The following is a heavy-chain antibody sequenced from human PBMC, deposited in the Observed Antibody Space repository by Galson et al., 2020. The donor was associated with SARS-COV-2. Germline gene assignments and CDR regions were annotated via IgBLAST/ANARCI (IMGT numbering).Heavy chain of an antibody. J-gene: IGHJ4*02. CDR3: ATGRGYYDSSGYYTLDY. D-gene: IGHD3-22*01. V-gene: IGHV3-30*04. Sequence: GESLKISCTASGFTSSSYAMHWVRQAPGKGLEWVAPTAYDGSNKYYADSVKGRFTISRDNSKNTLSLQMNSLRDEDTAVYYCATGRGYYDSSGYYTLDYWGQGTLVTVSS. CDR1: GFTSSSYA. CDR2: TAYDGSNK.